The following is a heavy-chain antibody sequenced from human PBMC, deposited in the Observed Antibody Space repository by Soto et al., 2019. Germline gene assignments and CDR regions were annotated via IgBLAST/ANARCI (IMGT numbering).Heavy chain of an antibody. J-gene: IGHJ4*01. D-gene: IGHD3-16*01. CDR1: GFDFRHHH. CDR2: SRCKADNYSP. V-gene: IGHV3-72*01. Sequence: EVQLVESGGGLVQPGGSLRLSCAASGFDFRHHHMDWVRQAPGKGLEWVGRSRCKADNYSPDYAASAKGRFTISRDESKSTVNPQMSSMRTEDSAVFDCVCWLWGIGHWGHGTLVTVSP. CDR3: VCWLWGIGH.